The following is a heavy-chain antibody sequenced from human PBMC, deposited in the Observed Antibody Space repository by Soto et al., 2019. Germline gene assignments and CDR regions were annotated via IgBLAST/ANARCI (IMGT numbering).Heavy chain of an antibody. CDR3: ARDSTPLDV. CDR1: GGTFSIYA. D-gene: IGHD2-15*01. Sequence: SVTVSCTASGGTFSIYAIIWVRQAPGQGLEWMGGIIPIFGTANYAQKFQGRVTITADESTSTAYMELSSLRAEDTAVYYCARDSTPLDVWGQGTTVTVSS. V-gene: IGHV1-69*13. CDR2: IIPIFGTA. J-gene: IGHJ6*02.